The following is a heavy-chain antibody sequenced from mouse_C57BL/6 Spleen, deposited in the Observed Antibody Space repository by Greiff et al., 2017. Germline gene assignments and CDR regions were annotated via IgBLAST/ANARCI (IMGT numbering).Heavy chain of an antibody. D-gene: IGHD1-1*01. Sequence: QVHVKQPGAELVKPGASVKLSCKASGYTFTSYWMHWVKQRPGRGLGWIGRIDPNSGGTKYNEKLKSKATLTVDKPSSTAYMQLSSLTSEDSAVYYCARYYYGSSPYYFDYWGQGTTLTVSS. V-gene: IGHV1-72*01. CDR1: GYTFTSYW. CDR3: ARYYYGSSPYYFDY. CDR2: IDPNSGGT. J-gene: IGHJ2*01.